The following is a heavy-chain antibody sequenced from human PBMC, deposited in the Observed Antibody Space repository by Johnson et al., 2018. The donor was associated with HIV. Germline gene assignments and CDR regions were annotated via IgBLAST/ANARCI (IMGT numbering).Heavy chain of an antibody. V-gene: IGHV3-11*04. D-gene: IGHD3-9*01. Sequence: QVQLVESGGGVVQPGRSLRLSCAASGFTFSDYYMSWIRQAPGKGLEWVSYISSSGSTIYYADSVKGRFTISRDNSKNTLYLQMSGLRVEDTAVYYCMTDILTGYYNPDGFDIWGQGTMVTVS. CDR1: GFTFSDYY. J-gene: IGHJ3*02. CDR2: ISSSGSTI. CDR3: MTDILTGYYNPDGFDI.